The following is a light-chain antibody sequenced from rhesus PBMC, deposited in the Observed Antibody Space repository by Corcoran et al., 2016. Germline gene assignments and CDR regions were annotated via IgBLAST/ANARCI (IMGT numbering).Light chain of an antibody. CDR3: QQRNSYPFT. Sequence: DIQLTQSPSSLSASVGDRVTITCRASQGISSYLAWYQQKSGKAPKLLVYDASNLQSVVPSRFGGSGSGTEFTLTISSLQPEDFATYYCQQRNSYPFTFGPGTKLDIK. CDR1: QGISSY. V-gene: IGKV1-38*01. CDR2: DAS. J-gene: IGKJ3*01.